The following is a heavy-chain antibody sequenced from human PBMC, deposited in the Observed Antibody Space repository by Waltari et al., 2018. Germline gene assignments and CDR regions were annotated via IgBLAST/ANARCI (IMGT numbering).Heavy chain of an antibody. Sequence: EVQLLESGGGLVQPGGSLRLSCAASGFTFSSYAMSWVRQAPGKGLEWVSAISGSGGSTYYADSVKGRFTISRDNSKNTLYLQMNSLRAEDTAVYYCARNDYGDYDGGIWGQGTLVTVSS. J-gene: IGHJ4*02. V-gene: IGHV3-23*01. CDR1: GFTFSSYA. CDR2: ISGSGGST. CDR3: ARNDYGDYDGGI. D-gene: IGHD4-17*01.